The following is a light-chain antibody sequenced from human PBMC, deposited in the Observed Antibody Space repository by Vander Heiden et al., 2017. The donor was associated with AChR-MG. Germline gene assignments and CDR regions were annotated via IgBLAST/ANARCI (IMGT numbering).Light chain of an antibody. Sequence: SFELKKQPTVSVSSGHAASLTCSGDALPNHSPYLYQQKAGQAPVLLIYKDTARPSGIPGQFSGSTSGTTVTLTISGVLAEDEGDYYCQSADGSGTYVFGTGTKLTVL. CDR3: QSADGSGTYV. J-gene: IGLJ1*01. CDR2: KDT. V-gene: IGLV3-25*03. CDR1: ALPNHS.